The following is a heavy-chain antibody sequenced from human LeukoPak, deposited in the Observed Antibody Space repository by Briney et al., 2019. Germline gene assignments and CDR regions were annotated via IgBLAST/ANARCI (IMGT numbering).Heavy chain of an antibody. CDR3: ARDYNYAFDN. J-gene: IGHJ4*02. V-gene: IGHV3-48*01. D-gene: IGHD1-1*01. CDR2: IGIDSSNT. Sequence: GGSLRLSCAASGFTFSDYSMNWVRQAPGKGLEGIAYIGIDSSNTNYADSVKCRFTISGDKAKNSLYLQMQSLRVEDTAVYYCARDYNYAFDNWGQGTLVTVSS. CDR1: GFTFSDYS.